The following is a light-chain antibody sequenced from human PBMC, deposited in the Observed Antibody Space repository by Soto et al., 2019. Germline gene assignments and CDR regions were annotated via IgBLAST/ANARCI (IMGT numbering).Light chain of an antibody. J-gene: IGLJ2*01. CDR1: SSDVGGYNY. Sequence: QSALTQPPSASGSPGQSVTISCTGTSSDVGGYNYVSWYQQHPGKAPKLMMYGVNRRASGVPDRFSGSKSGITASLTVSGLQAEDEADYYCGSYAGSSVVVFSGGTKLTVL. CDR3: GSYAGSSVVV. CDR2: GVN. V-gene: IGLV2-8*01.